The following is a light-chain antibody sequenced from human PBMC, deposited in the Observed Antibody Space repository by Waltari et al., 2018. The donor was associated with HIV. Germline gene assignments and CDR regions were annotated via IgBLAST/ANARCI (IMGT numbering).Light chain of an antibody. J-gene: IGLJ3*02. Sequence: QSVMTQPPSASATPGQKVTISCSSSTSTLGHTTDNWYQQLPGTAPKLLIYHNHQRPSGVPDRFSGSKSGTSASLAISGLQSEDEAAYYCAAWDVSLSGLWVFGGGTKLTVL. CDR1: TSTLGHTT. V-gene: IGLV1-44*01. CDR3: AAWDVSLSGLWV. CDR2: HNH.